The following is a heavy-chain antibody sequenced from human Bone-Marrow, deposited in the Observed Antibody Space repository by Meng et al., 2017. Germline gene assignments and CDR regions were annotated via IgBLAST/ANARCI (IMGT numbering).Heavy chain of an antibody. Sequence: QGQLQRWGAGLLKASETLSLTCAVDGGSFSGYYWSWMRQPPGKGLEWIREINHSGSTNYNPYLRGRVTIAVDTSKNQFSLKLSSVTAADTAVYYCARGHGIAAAGTRSFWFDPWGQGTLVTVSS. CDR1: GGSFSGYY. V-gene: IGHV4-34*01. D-gene: IGHD6-13*01. J-gene: IGHJ5*02. CDR3: ARGHGIAAAGTRSFWFDP. CDR2: INHSGST.